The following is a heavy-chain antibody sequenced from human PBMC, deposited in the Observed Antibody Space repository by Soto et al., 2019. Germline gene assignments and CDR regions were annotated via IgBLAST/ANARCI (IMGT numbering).Heavy chain of an antibody. D-gene: IGHD5-12*01. Sequence: QVQLVQSGAEVKKPGSSVKVSCKASGGTFSSYAISWVRQARGQGLEWMGGTIPMFGTANYAQKFQGSVTITADESTVTAHMELSSVRSSDTELYYCATDGGYSGYDRTIYDYCMDVCGERTTVTVSS. CDR3: ATDGGYSGYDRTIYDYCMDV. CDR2: TIPMFGTA. CDR1: GGTFSSYA. V-gene: IGHV1-69*12. J-gene: IGHJ6*01.